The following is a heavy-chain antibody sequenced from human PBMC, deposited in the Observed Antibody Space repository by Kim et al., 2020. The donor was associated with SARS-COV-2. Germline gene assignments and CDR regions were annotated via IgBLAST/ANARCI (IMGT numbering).Heavy chain of an antibody. CDR1: GFTFSSYD. Sequence: GGSLRLSCAASGFTFSSYDMNWVRQTPGKGLEWVSYISSSGSTIYYADSVKGRFTISRDNAKNSLYLQMNSLRAEDTAVYYCARLWKMATKAYWGQGTLVTVSS. V-gene: IGHV3-48*03. J-gene: IGHJ4*02. CDR2: ISSSGSTI. D-gene: IGHD5-12*01. CDR3: ARLWKMATKAY.